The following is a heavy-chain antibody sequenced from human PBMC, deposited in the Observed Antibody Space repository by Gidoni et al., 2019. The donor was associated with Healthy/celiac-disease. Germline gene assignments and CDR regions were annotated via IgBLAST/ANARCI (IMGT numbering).Heavy chain of an antibody. D-gene: IGHD3-10*01. J-gene: IGHJ3*02. V-gene: IGHV3-48*01. CDR3: ARTPRFRGVIIAYAFDI. CDR1: GFTFSSYS. CDR2: ISSSSSTI. Sequence: EVQLVESGGGLVQPGGSLRLSCAASGFTFSSYSMNWVRQAPGKGLEWVSYISSSSSTIYYADSVKGRFTISRDNAKNSLYLQMNSLRAEDTAVYYCARTPRFRGVIIAYAFDIWGQGTMVTVSS.